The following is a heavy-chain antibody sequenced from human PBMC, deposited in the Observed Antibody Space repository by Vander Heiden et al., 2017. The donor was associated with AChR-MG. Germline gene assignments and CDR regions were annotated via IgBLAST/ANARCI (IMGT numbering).Heavy chain of an antibody. V-gene: IGHV3-30*18. CDR2: ISNEGSNK. CDR3: ANSPMVRGVRGGMDV. D-gene: IGHD3-10*01. Sequence: QVQLVESGGGVVQPGRSLRLPCAASGFPFSSYGMHWVRQGPGKGLEWVAVISNEGSNKYYADSVKGRFTISRDNSKNTLYLQMNSLRAEDTAVYYCANSPMVRGVRGGMDVWGQGTTVTVSS. CDR1: GFPFSSYG. J-gene: IGHJ6*02.